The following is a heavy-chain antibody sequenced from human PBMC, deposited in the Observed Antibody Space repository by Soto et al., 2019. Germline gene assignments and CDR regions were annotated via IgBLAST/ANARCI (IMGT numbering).Heavy chain of an antibody. D-gene: IGHD2-8*01. CDR3: LRYGVAATY. Sequence: ASVKVSCKASGSTFTTYNINWVRQATGQGLEWMGWMNPNSGNTGYAQKFQDRITLTRDTSINTAYMELSSLRSDDTAVYFCLRYGVAATYWGQGTQVTVSS. CDR1: GSTFTTYN. CDR2: MNPNSGNT. V-gene: IGHV1-8*01. J-gene: IGHJ4*02.